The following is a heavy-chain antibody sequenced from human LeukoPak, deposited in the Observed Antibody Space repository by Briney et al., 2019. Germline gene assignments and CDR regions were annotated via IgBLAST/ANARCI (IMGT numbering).Heavy chain of an antibody. CDR2: ISSSRSYI. CDR1: GFTFSSYS. J-gene: IGHJ4*02. V-gene: IGHV3-21*01. CDR3: ARDGAAKSVPFFDY. D-gene: IGHD2-2*01. Sequence: GGSLRLXCAASGFTFSSYSMNWVRQAPGKGLEWVSSISSSRSYIYYADSVKGRFTIYRDNAKNSLYLQMNSLRAEDTAVYYCARDGAAKSVPFFDYWGQGTLVTVSS.